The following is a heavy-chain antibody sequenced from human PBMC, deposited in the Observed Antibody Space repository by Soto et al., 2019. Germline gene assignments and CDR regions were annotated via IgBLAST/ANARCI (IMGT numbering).Heavy chain of an antibody. Sequence: VASVKVSCKASGYTFTSYSMHWVRQAPGQRLEWMGWINAGNGNTKYSQKFQGRVTITRDTSASTAYMELSSLRSEDTAVYYCARATGIAAAGHSSYWGQGTLVTVSS. J-gene: IGHJ4*02. CDR2: INAGNGNT. CDR1: GYTFTSYS. D-gene: IGHD6-13*01. CDR3: ARATGIAAAGHSSY. V-gene: IGHV1-3*01.